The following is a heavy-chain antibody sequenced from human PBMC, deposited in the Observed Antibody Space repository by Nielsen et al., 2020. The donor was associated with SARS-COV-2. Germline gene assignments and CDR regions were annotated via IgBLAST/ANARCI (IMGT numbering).Heavy chain of an antibody. Sequence: SETLSLTCTVSGGSISSYYWSWIRQPPGKGLEWIGYIYYSGSTNYNPSLKSRVTISVDTSKNQFSLKLSSVTAADTALYYCATAVAGTGNYWGQGTLVTVSS. V-gene: IGHV4-59*08. J-gene: IGHJ4*02. CDR3: ATAVAGTGNY. CDR2: IYYSGST. CDR1: GGSISSYY. D-gene: IGHD6-19*01.